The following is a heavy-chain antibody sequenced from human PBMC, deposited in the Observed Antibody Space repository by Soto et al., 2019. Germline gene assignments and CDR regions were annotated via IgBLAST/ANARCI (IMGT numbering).Heavy chain of an antibody. CDR2: ISYDGSNK. CDR1: GFTFSSYA. Sequence: GGSLRLSCAASGFTFSSYATHWVRQAPGKGLEWVAVISYDGSNKYYADSVKGRFTISRDNSKNTLYLQMNSLRAEDTAVYYCARAGAVAGTGGFNWLDPWGQGTLVTVSS. D-gene: IGHD6-19*01. J-gene: IGHJ5*02. V-gene: IGHV3-30-3*01. CDR3: ARAGAVAGTGGFNWLDP.